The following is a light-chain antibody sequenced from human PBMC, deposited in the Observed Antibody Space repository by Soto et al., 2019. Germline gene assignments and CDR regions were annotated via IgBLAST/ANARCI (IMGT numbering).Light chain of an antibody. J-gene: IGKJ1*01. CDR2: AAS. V-gene: IGKV1-39*01. CDR1: QSISSH. CDR3: QQSYSTPRT. Sequence: DIQMTQSPSSLSASVGDRVTITCRASQSISSHLNWYQQKPGKAPKLLIFAASSLQSGVPATFSGSGSGTDFTLTITSLQPEDFATYYCQQSYSTPRTVGQGTKV.